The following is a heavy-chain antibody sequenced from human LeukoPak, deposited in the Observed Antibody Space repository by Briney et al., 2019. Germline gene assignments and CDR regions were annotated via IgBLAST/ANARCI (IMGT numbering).Heavy chain of an antibody. V-gene: IGHV3-30*04. Sequence: PGGSLRLSCAASGFTFSSCAMHWVRQAPGKGLEWVAVISYDGRHKYYPDSVKGRFTISRENSKNTLDLQVNSLRAEDTAVYYCARGGLYKYDHYFHFWGQGTLVTVSS. CDR1: GFTFSSCA. CDR3: ARGGLYKYDHYFHF. CDR2: ISYDGRHK. J-gene: IGHJ4*02. D-gene: IGHD3-10*01.